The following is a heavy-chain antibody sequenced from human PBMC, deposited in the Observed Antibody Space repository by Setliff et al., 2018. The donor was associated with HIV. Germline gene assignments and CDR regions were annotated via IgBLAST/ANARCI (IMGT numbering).Heavy chain of an antibody. V-gene: IGHV1-2*02. Sequence: GASVKVSCKTSGITLAGYYFHWVRQAPGQGLEWIGWINANSGGTLYAQNFQGRVTLTRDTSINTVYLELSSLRSDDTAIYYCVRDYNAYTLTDYWGQGTLVTVSS. CDR3: VRDYNAYTLTDY. CDR2: INANSGGT. J-gene: IGHJ4*02. D-gene: IGHD3-10*01. CDR1: GITLAGYY.